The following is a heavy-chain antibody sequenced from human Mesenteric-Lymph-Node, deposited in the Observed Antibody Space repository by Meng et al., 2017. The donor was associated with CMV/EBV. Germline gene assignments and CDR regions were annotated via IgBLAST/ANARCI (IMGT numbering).Heavy chain of an antibody. J-gene: IGHJ2*01. V-gene: IGHV1-18*01. Sequence: TFTSYGSSWVRQAPGQGLEWMGWISAYNGNTNYAQKLQGRVTMTTDTSTSTAYMELRSLRSDDTAVYYCARIGYDFWSGYFYWYFDLWGRGTLVTVSS. CDR2: ISAYNGNT. CDR3: ARIGYDFWSGYFYWYFDL. CDR1: TFTSYG. D-gene: IGHD3-3*01.